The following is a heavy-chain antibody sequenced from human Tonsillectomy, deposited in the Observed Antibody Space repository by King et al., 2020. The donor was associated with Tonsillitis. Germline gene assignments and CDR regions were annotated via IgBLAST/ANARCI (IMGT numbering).Heavy chain of an antibody. CDR1: GGSISSGPYY. J-gene: IGHJ4*02. Sequence: LQLQESGPGLVKPSETLSLTCTVSGGSISSGPYYWGWIRQPPGKGLEWIGNIFYSGTTYYNPSLNSRVTISVDTSKNRFSLKLSSVTAADTAVYYCARNPYSGTYYDYWGQGSLVTVSS. V-gene: IGHV4-39*01. D-gene: IGHD1-26*01. CDR3: ARNPYSGTYYDY. CDR2: IFYSGTT.